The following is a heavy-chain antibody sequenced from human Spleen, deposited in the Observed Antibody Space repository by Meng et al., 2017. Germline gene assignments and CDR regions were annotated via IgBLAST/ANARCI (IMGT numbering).Heavy chain of an antibody. D-gene: IGHD1-26*01. J-gene: IGHJ4*02. CDR3: ARVSYSGSSFFDY. CDR2: INSDGSST. V-gene: IGHV3-74*01. CDR1: GFTFSSYW. Sequence: GGSLRLSCAASGFTFSSYWMHWVRQAPGKGLVWVSRINSDGSSTNYADSVEGRFSISRDNAGNSLYLQMNSLRAEDTAVYYCARVSYSGSSFFDYWGQGTLVTVSS.